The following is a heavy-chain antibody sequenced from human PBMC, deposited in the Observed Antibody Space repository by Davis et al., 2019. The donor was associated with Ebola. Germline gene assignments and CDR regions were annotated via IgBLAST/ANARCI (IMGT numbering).Heavy chain of an antibody. CDR3: ARDHGSSSSLYYYYYGMDV. Sequence: ASVKVSCKASGYTFTSYAMNWVRQAPGQGLEWMGWINTNTGNPTYAQGFTGRFVFSLDTSVSTAYLQISSLKAEDTAVYYCARDHGSSSSLYYYYYGMDVWGKGTTVTVSS. J-gene: IGHJ6*04. CDR2: INTNTGNP. D-gene: IGHD6-6*01. CDR1: GYTFTSYA. V-gene: IGHV7-4-1*02.